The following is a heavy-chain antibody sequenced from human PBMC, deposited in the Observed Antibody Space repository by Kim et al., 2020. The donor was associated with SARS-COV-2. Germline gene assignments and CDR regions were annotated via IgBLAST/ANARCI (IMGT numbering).Heavy chain of an antibody. D-gene: IGHD3-22*01. J-gene: IGHJ6*02. Sequence: RFTISRDNAKNSLYLQMNSLRAEDTAVYYCARENSDSSGYYVYYYYGMDVWGQGTTVTVSS. V-gene: IGHV3-48*03. CDR3: ARENSDSSGYYVYYYYGMDV.